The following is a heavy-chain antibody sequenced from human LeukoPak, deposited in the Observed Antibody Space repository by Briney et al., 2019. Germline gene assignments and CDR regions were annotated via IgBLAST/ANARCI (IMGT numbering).Heavy chain of an antibody. CDR2: IKHDGSEK. CDR3: ATDRGWRTSGYYLYYFEY. Sequence: GGSLRLSCAASGFIFTGYFMSWVRQAPGKGLEWVASIKHDGSEKYYVDSVRGRFTISRDNTKNLLYLQMTSLRAEDTAVYYCATDRGWRTSGYYLYYFEYWGQGTLVTFSS. D-gene: IGHD3-3*01. CDR1: GFIFTGYF. J-gene: IGHJ4*02. V-gene: IGHV3-7*01.